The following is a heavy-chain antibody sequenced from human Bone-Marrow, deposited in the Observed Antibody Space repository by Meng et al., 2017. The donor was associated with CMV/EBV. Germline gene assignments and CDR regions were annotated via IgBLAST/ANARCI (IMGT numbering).Heavy chain of an antibody. J-gene: IGHJ4*02. CDR3: AREDYGDYFFDT. D-gene: IGHD4-17*01. CDR1: GFTLSDYY. Sequence: GESLKISCAASGFTLSDYYVSWIRQAPGKGLEWLSYISSSGNTIHYADSVMGRFIISRDTPNNSVYLQMNRLRAEDTAVYYCAREDYGDYFFDTWGQGTLVTVSS. V-gene: IGHV3-11*01. CDR2: ISSSGNTI.